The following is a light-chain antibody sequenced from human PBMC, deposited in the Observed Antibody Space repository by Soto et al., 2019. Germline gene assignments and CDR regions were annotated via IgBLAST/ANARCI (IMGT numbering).Light chain of an antibody. CDR2: DAS. CDR3: QQYNNWPPMYT. V-gene: IGKV3-15*01. CDR1: QSVSSN. Sequence: EIVMTQSPATLSVSPGERATLSCRASQSVSSNLAWYQQKPGQAPRLLIYDASTRATGIPARFSGSGSGTEFTLTISSLQSEDFAVYYCQQYNNWPPMYTFGQGTKVDIK. J-gene: IGKJ2*01.